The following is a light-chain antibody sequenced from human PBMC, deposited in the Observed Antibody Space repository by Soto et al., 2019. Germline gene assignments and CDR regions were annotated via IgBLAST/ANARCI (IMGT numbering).Light chain of an antibody. CDR1: QDLDKW. Sequence: ILMSQSPSSLSASVGDRVTITCRASQDLDKWLAWYQQKPGKAPNLLIYKSSTLRKGVPSRFSGFGSGTEYILTITDLQPDDFATYYCQQYSSYWTFGQGTVVEMK. J-gene: IGKJ1*01. CDR2: KSS. CDR3: QQYSSYWT. V-gene: IGKV1-5*01.